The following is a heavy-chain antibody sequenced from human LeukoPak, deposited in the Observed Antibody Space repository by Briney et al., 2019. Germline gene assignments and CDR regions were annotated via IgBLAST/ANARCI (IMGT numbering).Heavy chain of an antibody. J-gene: IGHJ4*02. CDR3: ARDYDFWSGSHFDS. D-gene: IGHD3-3*01. Sequence: GGSLRLSCAASGFTFTNYWMSWVRQAPGKGLEWVANIKQDGSEKNYVDSLKGRFTISRDNAKNSLYLQMNTLRVEDMAVYYCARDYDFWSGSHFDSWGQGTLVTVSS. V-gene: IGHV3-7*01. CDR1: GFTFTNYW. CDR2: IKQDGSEK.